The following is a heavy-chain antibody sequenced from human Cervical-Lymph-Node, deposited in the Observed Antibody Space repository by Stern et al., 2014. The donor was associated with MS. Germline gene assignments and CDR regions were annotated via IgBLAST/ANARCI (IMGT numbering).Heavy chain of an antibody. Sequence: VKLVESGAEVTKPGSSVKVSCKACGGTFSKFPSSLVRTAPGHGLEWMGVIFPVFGTPTYAQEFRGRVTITADVATSTVYMELSSLRSDDTAVYYCALSSETSDRWYSLGYDLWGQGTLVTVSS. V-gene: IGHV1-69*01. CDR3: ALSSETSDRWYSLGYDL. D-gene: IGHD6-13*01. J-gene: IGHJ5*02. CDR1: GGTFSKFP. CDR2: IFPVFGTP.